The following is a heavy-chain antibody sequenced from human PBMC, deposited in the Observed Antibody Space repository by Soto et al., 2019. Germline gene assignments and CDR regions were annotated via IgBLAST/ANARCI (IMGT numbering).Heavy chain of an antibody. Sequence: EVHLVESGGGLVKPGRSLRLSCAASGFTFDDYAMHWVRQAPGTGLEWVSRISWNSGSIGYAASVNGRFTISRDNAKNSLYLQMTSLRAEDTALYYCAKAGGSYGNFDYWGQGTLVTVSS. CDR2: ISWNSGSI. CDR3: AKAGGSYGNFDY. J-gene: IGHJ4*02. CDR1: GFTFDDYA. D-gene: IGHD3-16*01. V-gene: IGHV3-9*01.